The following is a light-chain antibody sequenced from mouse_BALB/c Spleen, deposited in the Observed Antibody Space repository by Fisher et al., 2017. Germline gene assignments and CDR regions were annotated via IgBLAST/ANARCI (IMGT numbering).Light chain of an antibody. CDR2: GTS. Sequence: DIVLTQTPAIMSASLGERVTMTCTASSSVSSSYLHWYQQKSGISPKPWIYGTSNVASGVPARFSGSGSGTSYSLTISRVEAEDAATYYCQQWSSNPWTFGGGTKLEIK. CDR1: SSVSSSY. CDR3: QQWSSNPWT. V-gene: IGKV4-57-1*01. J-gene: IGKJ1*01.